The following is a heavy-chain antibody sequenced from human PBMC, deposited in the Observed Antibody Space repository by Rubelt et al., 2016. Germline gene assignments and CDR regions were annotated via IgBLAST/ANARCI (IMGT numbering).Heavy chain of an antibody. CDR1: GFTFSTYG. CDR3: AKDQSVYDDYGHFDY. CDR2: IRYDGSNK. J-gene: IGHJ4*02. Sequence: GGGVVQPGGSLRLSCVASGFTFSTYGMLWVRQAPGKGLEWVAFIRYDGSNKYYADSVKGRFTISRDNSKNTLFLQMNSLRAEDTAVYYCAKDQSVYDDYGHFDYWGQGTLVTVSS. V-gene: IGHV3-30*02. D-gene: IGHD4-17*01.